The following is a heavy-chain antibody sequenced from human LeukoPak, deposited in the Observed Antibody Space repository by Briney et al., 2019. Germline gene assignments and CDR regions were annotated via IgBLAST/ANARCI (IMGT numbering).Heavy chain of an antibody. Sequence: SETLSLTCAVSGGSISSGGYSWSWIRQPPGKGLEWIGEINHSGSTNYNPSLKSRVTISVDTSKNQFSLKLSSVTAADTAVYYCARGGYATYWGQGTLVTVSS. CDR1: GGSISSGGYS. CDR2: INHSGST. V-gene: IGHV4-34*01. J-gene: IGHJ4*02. D-gene: IGHD5-12*01. CDR3: ARGGYATY.